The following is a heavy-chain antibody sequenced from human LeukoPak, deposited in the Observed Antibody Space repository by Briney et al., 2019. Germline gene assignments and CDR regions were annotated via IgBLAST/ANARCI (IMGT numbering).Heavy chain of an antibody. J-gene: IGHJ5*02. V-gene: IGHV4-30-4*08. CDR1: GGSISSGDYY. CDR3: ARGASLEWLFWFDP. D-gene: IGHD3-3*01. Sequence: PSQTLSLTCTVSGGSISSGDYYWGWIRQPPGKGLEWIGYIYYSGSTYYNPSLKSRVTISVDTSKNQFSLKLSSVTAADTAVYYCARGASLEWLFWFDPWGQGTLVTVSS. CDR2: IYYSGST.